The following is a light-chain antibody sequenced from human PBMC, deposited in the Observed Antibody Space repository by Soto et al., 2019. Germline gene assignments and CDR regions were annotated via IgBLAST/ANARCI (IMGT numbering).Light chain of an antibody. CDR1: QSVSSSY. J-gene: IGKJ1*01. CDR2: ASS. V-gene: IGKV3-20*01. Sequence: EIVLTQSPGTLSLSPGERATLSCRASQSVSSSYLAWYQQKPGQAPRLFIYASSIRATGIPDRFSGSGSGTDFTLTISRLEPDDFAVYYCQQYGRSPRTFGRGTKVEIK. CDR3: QQYGRSPRT.